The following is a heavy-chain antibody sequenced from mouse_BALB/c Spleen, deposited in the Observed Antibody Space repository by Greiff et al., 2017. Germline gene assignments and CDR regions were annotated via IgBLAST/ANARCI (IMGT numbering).Heavy chain of an antibody. J-gene: IGHJ3*01. Sequence: QVTLNVSGPGLLQPSQTLSLTCSFSGFSLSTSGMGVGWIRQPSGKGLEWLAHIWWDDDKRYNPALKSRLTISKDTSSNQVFRKIASVDTADTATYYCARRGWDGAYWGQGTLVTVSA. D-gene: IGHD4-1*01. CDR1: GFSLSTSGMG. V-gene: IGHV8-8*01. CDR3: ARRGWDGAY. CDR2: IWWDDDK.